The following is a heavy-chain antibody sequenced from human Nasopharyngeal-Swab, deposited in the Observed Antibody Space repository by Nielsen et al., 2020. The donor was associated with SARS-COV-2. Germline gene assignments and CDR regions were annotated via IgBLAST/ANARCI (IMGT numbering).Heavy chain of an antibody. CDR1: GFTFSSYW. J-gene: IGHJ6*02. Sequence: GESLKISCAASGFTFSSYWMSWVRQAPGKGLEWVANIKQDGSEKYYVDSVKGRFTISRDNAKNSLHLQMNSLRAEDTAVYYCARETYYDYVWGSYRADYYYGMDVWGQGTTVTVSS. D-gene: IGHD3-16*02. CDR2: IKQDGSEK. CDR3: ARETYYDYVWGSYRADYYYGMDV. V-gene: IGHV3-7*01.